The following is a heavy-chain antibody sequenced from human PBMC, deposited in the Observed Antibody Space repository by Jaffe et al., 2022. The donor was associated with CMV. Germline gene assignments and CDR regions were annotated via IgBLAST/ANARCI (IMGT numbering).Heavy chain of an antibody. J-gene: IGHJ4*02. CDR3: ASPRRGSGYYLPFDY. Sequence: EVQLVESGGGLVKPGGSLRLSCAASGFTFSSYSMNWVRQAPGKGLEWVSSISSSSSYIYYADSVKGRFTISRDNAKNSLYLQMNSLRAEDTAVYYCASPRRGSGYYLPFDYWGQGTLVTVSS. D-gene: IGHD3-22*01. V-gene: IGHV3-21*01. CDR1: GFTFSSYS. CDR2: ISSSSSYI.